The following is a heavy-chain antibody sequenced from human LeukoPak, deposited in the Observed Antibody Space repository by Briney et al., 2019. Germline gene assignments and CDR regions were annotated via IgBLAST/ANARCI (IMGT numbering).Heavy chain of an antibody. D-gene: IGHD5-24*01. V-gene: IGHV3-64*01. Sequence: GGSLRLSCAASGFTFRSYAMRWVRQAPGKGLEYVSAISSNGGSTYYANSVKGRFTISRDNSKNTLYLQMGSLRAEDMAVYYCARVRYGDGYNHYWGQGTLVTVSS. CDR1: GFTFRSYA. J-gene: IGHJ4*02. CDR3: ARVRYGDGYNHY. CDR2: ISSNGGST.